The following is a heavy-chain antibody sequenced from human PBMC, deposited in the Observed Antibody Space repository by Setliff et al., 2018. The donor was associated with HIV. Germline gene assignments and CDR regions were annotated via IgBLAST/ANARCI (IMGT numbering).Heavy chain of an antibody. V-gene: IGHV1-18*01. J-gene: IGHJ3*02. Sequence: GASVKVSCKASGYSFSNYGLTWVRQAPGQGLVWMGWISTYSGDTSYAQNLQGRVTMTTDTSTTTGYMELRSLRSDDTAGYYCARVKNIAVVILDAFDIWGQGTVVTVSS. CDR1: GYSFSNYG. CDR2: ISTYSGDT. CDR3: ARVKNIAVVILDAFDI. D-gene: IGHD6-19*01.